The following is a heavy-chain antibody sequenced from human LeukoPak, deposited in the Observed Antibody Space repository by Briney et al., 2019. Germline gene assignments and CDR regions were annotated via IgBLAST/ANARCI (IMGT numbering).Heavy chain of an antibody. V-gene: IGHV3-23*01. CDR2: ISGSGGST. D-gene: IGHD3-10*01. Sequence: GGSLRLSCAASGFTFSTYVMSWVRQAPGKGLEWVSAISGSGGSTYYADSVKGRFTISRDNSKNTLYLQMNSLRAEDTAVYYCAKTRHLWFGERRDTRTDYWGQGTLVTVSS. J-gene: IGHJ4*02. CDR1: GFTFSTYV. CDR3: AKTRHLWFGERRDTRTDY.